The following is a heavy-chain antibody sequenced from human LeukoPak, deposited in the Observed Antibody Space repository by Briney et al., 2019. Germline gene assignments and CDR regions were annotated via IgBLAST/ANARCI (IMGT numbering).Heavy chain of an antibody. V-gene: IGHV4-59*02. Sequence: PSETLSLTCTVSGASVSSSHWNWVRQPPGKGPEWIGNVDYNGGTKYNPSLKSRVTMSLDTSKNQFSLKLKFVTAADTALYYCARGFYEPFDRWGQGTLVTVSS. CDR2: VDYNGGT. D-gene: IGHD2/OR15-2a*01. CDR3: ARGFYEPFDR. J-gene: IGHJ4*02. CDR1: GASVSSSH.